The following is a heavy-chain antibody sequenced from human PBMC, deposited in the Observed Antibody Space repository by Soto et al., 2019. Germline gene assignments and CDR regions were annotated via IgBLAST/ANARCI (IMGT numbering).Heavy chain of an antibody. J-gene: IGHJ6*02. D-gene: IGHD6-19*01. V-gene: IGHV3-30*18. CDR3: AKENSGFLYYYGMDV. Sequence: PGGSLRLSCAASGFTFSRYGMHWVRQAPGKGLQWVAVISNDGSKKHYADSVKGRFTISRDNSKSTLYLQMNSLRAEDTAVYYCAKENSGFLYYYGMDVWGQGTTVTVSS. CDR1: GFTFSRYG. CDR2: ISNDGSKK.